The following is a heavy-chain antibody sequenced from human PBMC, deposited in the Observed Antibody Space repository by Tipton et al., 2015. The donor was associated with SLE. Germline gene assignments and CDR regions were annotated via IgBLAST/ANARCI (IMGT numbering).Heavy chain of an antibody. CDR2: ISSFGTTI. CDR1: GSTFSDYY. J-gene: IGHJ4*02. D-gene: IGHD3-3*01. V-gene: IGHV3-11*01. Sequence: GSLRLSCVASGSTFSDYYMGWIRQAPGKGLEWVSYISSFGTTIYYADSVKGRFTISRDNSKNMLYLQMNSLRAEDTAVYYCAQDGFYFDYWAREPWSPSPQ. CDR3: AQDGFYFDY.